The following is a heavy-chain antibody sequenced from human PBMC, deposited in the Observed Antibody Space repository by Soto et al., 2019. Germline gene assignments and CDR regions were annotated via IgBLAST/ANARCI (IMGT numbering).Heavy chain of an antibody. D-gene: IGHD2-15*01. CDR2: FNGNGGGT. V-gene: IGHV3-23*01. CDR3: AKDNSLHWFDP. J-gene: IGHJ5*02. CDR1: GFSFSTYA. Sequence: EVQLLESGGGLVQPGGSLRLACATSGFSFSTYAMTWVRQAPGKGLEWVSTFNGNGGGTYHADSVKGRFTISRDNSKNTLYLQMDSLRAEDTATYYCAKDNSLHWFDPWGQGTLVTVSS.